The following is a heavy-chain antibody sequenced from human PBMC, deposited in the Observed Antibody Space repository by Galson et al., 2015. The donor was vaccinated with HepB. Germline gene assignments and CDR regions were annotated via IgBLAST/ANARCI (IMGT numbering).Heavy chain of an antibody. CDR2: ISSSSSYI. CDR3: ARGGSNYGSGSYWNYYYYGMDV. J-gene: IGHJ6*02. V-gene: IGHV3-21*01. CDR1: GFTFSSYS. Sequence: SLRLSCAASGFTFSSYSMNWVRQAPGKGLEWVSSISSSSSYIYYADSVKGRFTISRDNAKNSLYLQMNSLRAEVTAVYYCARGGSNYGSGSYWNYYYYGMDVWGQGTTVTVSS. D-gene: IGHD3-10*01.